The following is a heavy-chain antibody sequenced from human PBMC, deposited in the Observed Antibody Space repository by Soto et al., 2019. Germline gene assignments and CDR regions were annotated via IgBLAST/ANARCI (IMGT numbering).Heavy chain of an antibody. CDR2: IYYSGST. Sequence: PSETLSLTCTVSGGSISSYYWSWIRQPPGTGLEWIGYIYYSGSTNYNPSLKSRVTISVDTSKNQFSLKLSSVTAADTAVYYCARVIGDYGYYYYYGMDVWGQGTTVTVSS. V-gene: IGHV4-59*01. D-gene: IGHD4-17*01. CDR3: ARVIGDYGYYYYYGMDV. J-gene: IGHJ6*02. CDR1: GGSISSYY.